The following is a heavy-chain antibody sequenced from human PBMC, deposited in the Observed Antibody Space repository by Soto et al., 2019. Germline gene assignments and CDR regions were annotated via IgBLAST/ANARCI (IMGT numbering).Heavy chain of an antibody. CDR2: IYYSGST. J-gene: IGHJ4*02. CDR1: GGSISSYY. V-gene: IGHV4-59*01. D-gene: IGHD3-9*01. CDR3: ARQRGYYDILTGYYTTPNFDY. Sequence: SETLSLTCTVSGGSISSYYLSWIRQPPGKGLEWIGYIYYSGSTNYNPSLKSRVTISVDTSKNQFSLKLSSVTAADTAVYYCARQRGYYDILTGYYTTPNFDYWGQGTLVTVSS.